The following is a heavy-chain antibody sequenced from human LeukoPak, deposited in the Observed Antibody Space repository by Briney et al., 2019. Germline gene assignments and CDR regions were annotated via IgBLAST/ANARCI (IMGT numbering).Heavy chain of an antibody. J-gene: IGHJ4*02. D-gene: IGHD1-26*01. CDR1: GFRFSDYG. CDR2: IRFDGSNE. CDR3: ASDSEWGDRDVFDY. V-gene: IGHV3-30*02. Sequence: GGSLRLSCVTTGFRFSDYGMHWVRQAPGKGLEWVAYIRFDGSNENYADSVKGRVTISRDNSKNTLFLQMNSLRLEDMAIYYCASDSEWGDRDVFDYWGQGILVTVSS.